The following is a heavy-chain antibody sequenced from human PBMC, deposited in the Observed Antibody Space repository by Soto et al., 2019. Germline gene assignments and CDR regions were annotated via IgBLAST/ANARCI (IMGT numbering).Heavy chain of an antibody. CDR3: ARDLRDIVTTIDF. V-gene: IGHV1-18*01. D-gene: IGHD5-12*01. CDR1: GYTFTIYG. Sequence: GASVKVSCKASGYTFTIYGIRWVRQAPGQGLEWMGWISAYNGNTNYAQKLQGRVTMTTDTSTSTAYMELRSLRSDDTAVYYCARDLRDIVTTIDFWGQGTLVTVSS. J-gene: IGHJ4*02. CDR2: ISAYNGNT.